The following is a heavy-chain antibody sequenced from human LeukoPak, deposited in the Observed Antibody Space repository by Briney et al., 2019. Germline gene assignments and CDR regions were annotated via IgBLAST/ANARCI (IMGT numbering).Heavy chain of an antibody. CDR3: ARSGPNSSGWYLGISFDY. D-gene: IGHD6-19*01. J-gene: IGHJ4*02. V-gene: IGHV4-39*07. CDR1: GGSISSSSYY. CDR2: IYYSGST. Sequence: PSETLSLTCTVSGGSISSSSYYWGWIRQPPGKGLEWIGSIYYSGSTYYNPSLKSRVTISVDTSKNQFSLKLSSVTAADTAVYYCARSGPNSSGWYLGISFDYWGQGTLVTVSS.